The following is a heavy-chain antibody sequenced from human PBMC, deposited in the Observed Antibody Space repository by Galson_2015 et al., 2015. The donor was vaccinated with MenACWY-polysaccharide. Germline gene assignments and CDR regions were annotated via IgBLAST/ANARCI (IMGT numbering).Heavy chain of an antibody. CDR3: ARDQVVPAAIHYYYYYGMDV. Sequence: SGYTFTSYYMHWVRQAPGQGLEWMGIINPSGGSTSYAQKFQGRVTMTRDTSTSTVYMELSSLRSEDTAVYYCARDQVVPAAIHYYYYYGMDVWGQGTTVTVSS. CDR1: GYTFTSYY. V-gene: IGHV1-46*01. D-gene: IGHD2-2*02. J-gene: IGHJ6*02. CDR2: INPSGGST.